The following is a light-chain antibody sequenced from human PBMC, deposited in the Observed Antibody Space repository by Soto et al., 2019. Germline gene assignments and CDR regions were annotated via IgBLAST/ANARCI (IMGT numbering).Light chain of an antibody. V-gene: IGKV3-15*01. Sequence: EIRMTQSPATLSVSPGERATLSCRATQTVNNKVVWYQHKPGQAPRFLIYGASTRATGIPARFSGSGSGTEFTLTISSLQSEDFAVYYCQQYNNWLWTFGQGTKVDIK. CDR2: GAS. CDR1: QTVNNK. J-gene: IGKJ1*01. CDR3: QQYNNWLWT.